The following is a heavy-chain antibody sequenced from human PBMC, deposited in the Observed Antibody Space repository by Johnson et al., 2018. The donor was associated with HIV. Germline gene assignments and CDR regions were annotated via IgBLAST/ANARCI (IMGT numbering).Heavy chain of an antibody. CDR2: ISYDGSNK. D-gene: IGHD3-10*01. Sequence: QVQLVESGGGVVQPGRSLRLSCVASRFTFSSYGMHWVRQAPGKGLEWVAVISYDGSNKYYADSVKGRFTISRDNSKNTLYLQMNSLRAEDTAVYYCARSDPSTLLWFGDNDAFDIWGQGTMVTVSS. CDR1: RFTFSSYG. J-gene: IGHJ3*02. CDR3: ARSDPSTLLWFGDNDAFDI. V-gene: IGHV3-30*03.